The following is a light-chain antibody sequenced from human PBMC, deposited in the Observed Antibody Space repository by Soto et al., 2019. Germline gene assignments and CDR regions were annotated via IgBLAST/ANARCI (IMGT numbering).Light chain of an antibody. CDR2: GAS. CDR1: QSVSSN. Sequence: EIVLTQSPATRSLSPGERATLSCRASQSVSSNLAWYRQKPGQAPRLLIYGASNRATGIPDRFSGSGSGTDFTLTISRLEPEYFAVDYCQQYGSSGTFGQGTKVDIK. V-gene: IGKV3-20*01. CDR3: QQYGSSGT. J-gene: IGKJ1*01.